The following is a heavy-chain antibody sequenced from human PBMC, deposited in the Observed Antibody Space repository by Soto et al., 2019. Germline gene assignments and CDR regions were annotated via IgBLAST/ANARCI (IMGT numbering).Heavy chain of an antibody. D-gene: IGHD2-2*01. V-gene: IGHV2-70*11. CDR2: IDWDDDK. CDR1: GFSLSTSGMC. J-gene: IGHJ6*02. Sequence: SGPTLVNPTQTLTLTFTFSGFSLSTSGMCVSWIRQPPGKALEWLARIDWDDDKYYSTSLKTRLTISKDTSKNQVVLTMTNMEPVDTATYYCARSRSGIVLVPAATYYYYGMDVWGQGTTVTVSS. CDR3: ARSRSGIVLVPAATYYYYGMDV.